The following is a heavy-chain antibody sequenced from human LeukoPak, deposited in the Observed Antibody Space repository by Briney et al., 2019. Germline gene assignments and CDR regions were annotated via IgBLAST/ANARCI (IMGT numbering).Heavy chain of an antibody. CDR2: IYYSGST. J-gene: IGHJ4*02. D-gene: IGHD3-9*01. CDR3: ARVSYDILTGYYTWWYFDY. Sequence: SETLSLTCTVSGGSISSSSYYWGWIRQPPGKGLEWIGSIYYSGSTYYNPSLKSRVTISVDTSKNQFSLKLSSVTAADTAVYYCARVSYDILTGYYTWWYFDYWGQGTPVTVSS. V-gene: IGHV4-39*07. CDR1: GGSISSSSYY.